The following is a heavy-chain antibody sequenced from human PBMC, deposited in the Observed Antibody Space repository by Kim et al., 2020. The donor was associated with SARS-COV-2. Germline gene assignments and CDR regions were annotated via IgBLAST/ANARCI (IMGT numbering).Heavy chain of an antibody. D-gene: IGHD4-17*01. V-gene: IGHV1-18*01. Sequence: NYAQTLQGRVTLTTDTSTSTAFLELRSLRSDETAVYFCARDRGYGDDTFDYWGQGTLVTVSS. CDR3: ARDRGYGDDTFDY. J-gene: IGHJ4*02.